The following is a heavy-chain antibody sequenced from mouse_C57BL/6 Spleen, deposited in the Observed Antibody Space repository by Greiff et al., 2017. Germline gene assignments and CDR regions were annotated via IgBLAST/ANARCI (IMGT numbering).Heavy chain of an antibody. Sequence: QVQLQQPGAELVKPGASVQMSCKASGYTFTSYWITWVKQRPGQGLEWIGDIYPGSGSTNYNEKFKSKATLTVDTSSSTAYMQLSSLTSEDSAVYYCARENWDGGYAMDYWGQGTSVTVSS. CDR3: ARENWDGGYAMDY. CDR1: GYTFTSYW. V-gene: IGHV1-55*01. D-gene: IGHD4-1*01. CDR2: IYPGSGST. J-gene: IGHJ4*01.